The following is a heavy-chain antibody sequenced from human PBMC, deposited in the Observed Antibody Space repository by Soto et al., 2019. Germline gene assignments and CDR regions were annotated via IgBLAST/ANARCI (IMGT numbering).Heavy chain of an antibody. CDR2: IYPGDSDT. V-gene: IGHV5-51*01. D-gene: IGHD6-19*01. J-gene: IGHJ6*02. Sequence: GVCQKVWCRGSGCDFATYWIGWVRQIPGKGLEWMGIIYPGDSDTKYSPSFQGQVTISVDKSISTAYLQWSSLKASDTAMYYCARHRYNSGPTDNDMDVWGQGTTVTVSS. CDR3: ARHRYNSGPTDNDMDV. CDR1: GCDFATYW.